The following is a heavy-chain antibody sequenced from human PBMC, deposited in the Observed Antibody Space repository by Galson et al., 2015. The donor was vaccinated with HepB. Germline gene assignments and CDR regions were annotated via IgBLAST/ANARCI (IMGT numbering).Heavy chain of an antibody. CDR2: INPNSGGT. Sequence: SVKVSCKASGYSFTGHYIHWVRQAPGQGLEWMGWINPNSGGTKYAQKFQGWVTMTRDTSIAAAYMDLRGLKSDDTAVYYCVRSPPWITIFGGLMGAHFDFWGQGTRVTVSS. D-gene: IGHD3-3*01. CDR3: VRSPPWITIFGGLMGAHFDF. J-gene: IGHJ4*02. CDR1: GYSFTGHY. V-gene: IGHV1-2*04.